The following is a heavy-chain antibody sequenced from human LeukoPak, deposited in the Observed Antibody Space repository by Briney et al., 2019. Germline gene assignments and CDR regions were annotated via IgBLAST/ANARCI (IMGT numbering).Heavy chain of an antibody. Sequence: SETLSLTCTVSGGSNSSSSYYWGWIRQPPGKGLEWIGSIYYSGSTYYNPSLKSRVTISVDTSKNQFSLKLSSVTAADTAVYYCARVSSSSAGRVYWGQGTLVTVSS. D-gene: IGHD6-13*01. CDR1: GGSNSSSSYY. J-gene: IGHJ4*02. V-gene: IGHV4-39*07. CDR3: ARVSSSSAGRVY. CDR2: IYYSGST.